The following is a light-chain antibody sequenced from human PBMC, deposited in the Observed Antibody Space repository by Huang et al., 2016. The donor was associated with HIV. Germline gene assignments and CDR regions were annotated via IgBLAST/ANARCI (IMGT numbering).Light chain of an antibody. V-gene: IGKV3-15*01. J-gene: IGKJ4*01. CDR1: QSVRDK. CDR3: QQYESWPPLT. CDR2: ATS. Sequence: EIVMTQSPDTLSVSPGERATLSCRASQSVRDKLAWYQQKPGQAPRLLLHATSTRAAGGPARVSGSGSGTEVTLTISSLQSEDCGVYYCQQYESWPPLTFGGGTKVEIK.